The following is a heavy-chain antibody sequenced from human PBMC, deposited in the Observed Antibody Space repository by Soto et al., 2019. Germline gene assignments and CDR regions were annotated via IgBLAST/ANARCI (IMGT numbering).Heavy chain of an antibody. D-gene: IGHD3-22*01. Sequence: GASVKVSCKASGYTFTGYYMHWVRQAPGQGLEWMGWINPNSGGTNYAQKFQGWVTMTRDTSISTAYMELSSLRSDDTAVYYCARPSDDSSGEWGDYFDYWGQGTLVTVSS. J-gene: IGHJ4*02. CDR1: GYTFTGYY. CDR2: INPNSGGT. CDR3: ARPSDDSSGEWGDYFDY. V-gene: IGHV1-2*04.